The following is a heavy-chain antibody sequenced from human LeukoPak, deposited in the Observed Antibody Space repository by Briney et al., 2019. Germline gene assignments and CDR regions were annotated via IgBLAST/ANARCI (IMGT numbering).Heavy chain of an antibody. CDR3: AKNGLGAVVKTD. J-gene: IGHJ4*02. V-gene: IGHV7-4-1*02. CDR1: GYTITTYA. Sequence: ASVKVSCKASGYTITTYAITWVRQAPGQGLEWMGWINTNTGNPTYAQGFTGRIVFSLDTSVSTAYLQISSLKAEDSAVYYCAKNGLGAVVKTDWGQGTLVTVSS. D-gene: IGHD3-22*01. CDR2: INTNTGNP.